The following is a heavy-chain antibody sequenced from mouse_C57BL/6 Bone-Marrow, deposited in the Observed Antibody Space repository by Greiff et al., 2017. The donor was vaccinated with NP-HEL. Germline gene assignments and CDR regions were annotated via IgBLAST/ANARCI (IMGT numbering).Heavy chain of an antibody. V-gene: IGHV1-75*01. CDR2: IFPGSGST. D-gene: IGHD2-1*01. CDR3: ASPIYYGPYAMDY. J-gene: IGHJ4*01. CDR1: GYTFTDYY. Sequence: QVQLKQSGPELVKPGASVKISCKASGYTFTDYYINWVKQRPGQGLEWIGWIFPGSGSTYYNEKFKGKATLTVDKSSSTAYMLLSSLTSEDSAVYFCASPIYYGPYAMDYWGQGTSVTVSS.